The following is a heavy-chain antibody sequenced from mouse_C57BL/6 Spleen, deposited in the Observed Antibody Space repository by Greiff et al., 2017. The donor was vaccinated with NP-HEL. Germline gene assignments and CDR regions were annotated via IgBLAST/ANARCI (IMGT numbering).Heavy chain of an antibody. CDR2: INPNNGGT. Sequence: EVQLQQSGPELVKPGASVKISCKASGYTFTDYYMNWVKQSHGKSLEWIGDINPNNGGTSYNQKFKGKATLTVDKSSSTAYMELRSLTSEDSAVYYCALITTVPGVPYWGQGTTLTVSS. D-gene: IGHD1-1*01. CDR3: ALITTVPGVPY. CDR1: GYTFTDYY. J-gene: IGHJ2*01. V-gene: IGHV1-26*01.